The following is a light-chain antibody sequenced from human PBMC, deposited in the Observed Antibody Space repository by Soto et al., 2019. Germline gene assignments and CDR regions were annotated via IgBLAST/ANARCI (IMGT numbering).Light chain of an antibody. V-gene: IGKV3D-7*01. CDR1: QSVTSNY. CDR3: LQDYNLPIT. J-gene: IGKJ5*01. Sequence: EIVMTQSPATLSLSPGERATLSCRATQSVTSNYLSWYQQKPGQAPRLLIYGASTRATGIPARFSGSGSGTDFTLTISSLQPEDLAVYYCLQDYNLPITFGQGTRLEIK. CDR2: GAS.